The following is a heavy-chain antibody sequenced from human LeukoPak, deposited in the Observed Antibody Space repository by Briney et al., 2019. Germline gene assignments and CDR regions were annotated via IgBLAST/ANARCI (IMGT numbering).Heavy chain of an antibody. CDR3: ARKDGDEVNTLDY. CDR2: INTDTGNP. D-gene: IGHD7-27*01. CDR1: GYTFIDYA. V-gene: IGHV7-4-1*02. Sequence: EASVKVSCKASGYTFIDYAINWVRQAPGQGLEWMGWINTDTGNPTYGQDFTGRFVFSLDTSVSTAYLQINTLKAEDTAIYYCARKDGDEVNTLDYWGQGTLVTVSS. J-gene: IGHJ4*02.